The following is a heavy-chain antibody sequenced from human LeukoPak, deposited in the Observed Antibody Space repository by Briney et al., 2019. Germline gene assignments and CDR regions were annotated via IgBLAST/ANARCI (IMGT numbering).Heavy chain of an antibody. V-gene: IGHV3-23*01. CDR2: ISGSGGRT. CDR3: ARAYGSGSLLIKD. Sequence: GGSLRLSCAASGFTFSSYALSWVRQAPGKGLEWVSAISGSGGRTYYADSVRGRFTISRDNAKNSLYLQMNSLRAEDTAVYYCARAYGSGSLLIKDWAQGTLVTVSS. D-gene: IGHD3-10*01. J-gene: IGHJ4*02. CDR1: GFTFSSYA.